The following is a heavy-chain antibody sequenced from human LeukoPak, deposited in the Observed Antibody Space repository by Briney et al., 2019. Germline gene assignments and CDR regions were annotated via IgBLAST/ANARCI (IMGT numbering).Heavy chain of an antibody. CDR3: ARVAVAGFTYNWFDP. V-gene: IGHV3-21*01. CDR1: GFTFSSYS. Sequence: GVLRLSCAASGFTFSSYSMNWVRQAPGKGLEWVSSISSSSSYIYYADSVKGRFTISRDNAKNSLYLQMNSLRAEDTAVYYCARVAVAGFTYNWFDPWGQGTLVTVSS. D-gene: IGHD6-19*01. J-gene: IGHJ5*02. CDR2: ISSSSSYI.